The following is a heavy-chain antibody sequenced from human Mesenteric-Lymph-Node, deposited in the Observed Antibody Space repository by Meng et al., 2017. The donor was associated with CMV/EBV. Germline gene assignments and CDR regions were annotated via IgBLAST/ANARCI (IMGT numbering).Heavy chain of an antibody. CDR1: GFTFSTYS. CDR2: ISSSASYI. Sequence: LRLYCAASGFTFSTYSINWVRQAPGKGLEWVSFISSSASYIYYADSVKGRFTISRDNAKNSVFLQMNSLRAEDTAVYYCARLEEFDYWGRGTLVTVSS. CDR3: ARLEEFDY. V-gene: IGHV3-21*01. D-gene: IGHD1-1*01. J-gene: IGHJ4*02.